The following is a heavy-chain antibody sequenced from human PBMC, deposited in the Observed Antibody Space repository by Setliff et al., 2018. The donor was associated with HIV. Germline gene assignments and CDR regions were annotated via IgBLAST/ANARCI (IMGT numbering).Heavy chain of an antibody. D-gene: IGHD1-7*01. J-gene: IGHJ5*02. CDR3: ARSLGGLAVPSKNYFDP. CDR2: INPNSGGT. V-gene: IGHV1-2*06. Sequence: GASVKVSCKTSEYSFTDYYIHWIRQAPGQGLEWMGRINPNSGGTDYAQKFLGRVIMTRDTSTTTVYMELSGLRSEDTAVYFCARSLGGLAVPSKNYFDPWGQGTLVTVSS. CDR1: EYSFTDYY.